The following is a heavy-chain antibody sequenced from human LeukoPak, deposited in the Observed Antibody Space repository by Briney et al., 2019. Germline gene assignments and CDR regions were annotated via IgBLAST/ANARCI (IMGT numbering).Heavy chain of an antibody. Sequence: SETLSLTCTVSGGSISSSSYYWGWIRQPPGKGLEWIGSIYYSGSTYYNPSLKSRVTISVDTSKNQFSLKLSSVTAADTAVCYCAREGPGRGLITIFGVVLPENWFDPWGQGTLVTVSS. CDR3: AREGPGRGLITIFGVVLPENWFDP. J-gene: IGHJ5*02. D-gene: IGHD3-3*01. V-gene: IGHV4-39*07. CDR1: GGSISSSSYY. CDR2: IYYSGST.